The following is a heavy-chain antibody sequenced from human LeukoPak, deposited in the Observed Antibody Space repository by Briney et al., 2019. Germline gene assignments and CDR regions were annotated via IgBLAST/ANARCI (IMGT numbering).Heavy chain of an antibody. V-gene: IGHV3-7*03. CDR2: IKVDGSEK. Sequence: GGSLRLSCAASGFTFSSYWMSWVRQAPGKGLEWVANIKVDGSEKYYVDSVKGRFTISRDNAENSLYLQMNSLRAEDTAVYYCARKTGTTGEAFDYWGQGTQVTVSS. CDR3: ARKTGTTGEAFDY. D-gene: IGHD1-1*01. CDR1: GFTFSSYW. J-gene: IGHJ4*02.